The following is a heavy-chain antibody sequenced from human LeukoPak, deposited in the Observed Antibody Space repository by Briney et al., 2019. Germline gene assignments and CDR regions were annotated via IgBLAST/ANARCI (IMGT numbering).Heavy chain of an antibody. V-gene: IGHV4-34*01. CDR3: ARGRKAVAGTVDY. Sequence: SETLSLTCAVYGGSFSGYYWSWIRQPPGKGPEWIGEINHSGSTNYNPSLKSRVTISVDTSKNQFSLKLSSVTAADTAVYYCARGRKAVAGTVDYWGQGTLVTVSS. D-gene: IGHD6-19*01. J-gene: IGHJ4*02. CDR2: INHSGST. CDR1: GGSFSGYY.